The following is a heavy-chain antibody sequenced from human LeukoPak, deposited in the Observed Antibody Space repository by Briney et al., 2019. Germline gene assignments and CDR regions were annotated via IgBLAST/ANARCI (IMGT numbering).Heavy chain of an antibody. Sequence: GASVKVSCKASGYTFSGHYIHWVRQAPGQGLEWMGWINPNSGGTNYAQKFQGRVTMTRDTSISTAYVDLSRLTSDDTAVYYCARGLKPNYYDSSGYTDYWGQGTLVTVSS. V-gene: IGHV1-2*02. D-gene: IGHD3-22*01. J-gene: IGHJ4*02. CDR3: ARGLKPNYYDSSGYTDY. CDR2: INPNSGGT. CDR1: GYTFSGHY.